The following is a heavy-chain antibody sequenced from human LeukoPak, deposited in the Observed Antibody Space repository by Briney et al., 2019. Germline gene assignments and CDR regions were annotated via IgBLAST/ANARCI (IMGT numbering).Heavy chain of an antibody. CDR1: GYTFTSYG. V-gene: IGHV1-18*01. CDR2: ISAYNGNT. J-gene: IGHJ6*02. D-gene: IGHD3-22*01. CDR3: ARDLNTYYYDSSGGYGMDV. Sequence: ASVKVSCKASGYTFTSYGISWVRQAPGQGLEWMGWISAYNGNTNYAQKLQGRVTMTTDTSTSTAYMELRSLRSDDTAVYCCARDLNTYYYDSSGGYGMDVWGQGTTVTVSS.